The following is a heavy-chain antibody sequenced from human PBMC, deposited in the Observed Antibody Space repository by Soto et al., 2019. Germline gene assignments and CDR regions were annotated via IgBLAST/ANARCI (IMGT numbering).Heavy chain of an antibody. Sequence: QVHLVQSGAEVKKSGASVKVSCKGSGYDFTTYGITWVRQAPGQGLEWMAWISAHNGNTAYAQKLQGRATVTRDTSTSTAYMELRSLTSDDTAVYYCSIGRYADYWAQVALVTVSS. CDR2: ISAHNGNT. D-gene: IGHD1-1*01. CDR3: SIGRYADY. V-gene: IGHV1-18*01. J-gene: IGHJ4*02. CDR1: GYDFTTYG.